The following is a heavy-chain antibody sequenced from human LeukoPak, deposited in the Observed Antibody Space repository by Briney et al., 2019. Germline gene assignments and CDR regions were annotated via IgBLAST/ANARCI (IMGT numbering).Heavy chain of an antibody. D-gene: IGHD3-10*01. V-gene: IGHV1-24*01. CDR1: GYTLTELS. CDR3: ATDRPNGSGRWIHAFDI. J-gene: IGHJ3*02. Sequence: GASVKVSCKVSGYTLTELSMHWVRQAPGKGLEWMGGFDPEDGETIYAQKFQGRVTMTEDTSTDTAYMELSSLRSEDTAVYYCATDRPNGSGRWIHAFDIRGQGTMVTVSS. CDR2: FDPEDGET.